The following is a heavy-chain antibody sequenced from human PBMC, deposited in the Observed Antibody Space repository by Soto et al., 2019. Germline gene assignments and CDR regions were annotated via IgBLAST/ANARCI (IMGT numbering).Heavy chain of an antibody. CDR3: ARDSTNFGVVSPTYYYYGMDV. V-gene: IGHV1-69*12. Sequence: QVQLVQSGAEVKKPGSSVKVSCKASGGTFSSYAISWVRQAPGQGLEWMGGIIPIFGTANYAQKFQGRVTITADESTSTAYMELSSLRSEDTAVYYCARDSTNFGVVSPTYYYYGMDVWGQGTTVTVPS. CDR1: GGTFSSYA. J-gene: IGHJ6*02. D-gene: IGHD3-3*01. CDR2: IIPIFGTA.